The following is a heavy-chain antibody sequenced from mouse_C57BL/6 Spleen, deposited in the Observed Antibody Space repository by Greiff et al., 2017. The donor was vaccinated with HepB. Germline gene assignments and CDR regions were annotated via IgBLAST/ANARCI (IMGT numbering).Heavy chain of an antibody. CDR1: GYTFTDYN. Sequence: VQLKESGPELVKPGASVKIPCKASGYTFTDYNMDWVKQSHGKSLEWIGDINPNNGGTIYNQKFKGKATLTVDKSSSTAYMELRSLTSEDTAVYYCARSYYGGAMDYWGQGTSVTVSS. V-gene: IGHV1-18*01. D-gene: IGHD1-1*01. J-gene: IGHJ4*01. CDR3: ARSYYGGAMDY. CDR2: INPNNGGT.